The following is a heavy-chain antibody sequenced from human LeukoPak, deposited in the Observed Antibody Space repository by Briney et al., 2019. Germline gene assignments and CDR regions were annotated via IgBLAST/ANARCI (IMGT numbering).Heavy chain of an antibody. V-gene: IGHV3-7*03. Sequence: TGGSLRLSCAASGFTFSSYWMSWVRQAPGKGLEWVANTKQDGSEKYYVDSVKGRFTISRDNAKNSLYLQMNSLRAEDTAVYYCARDHTPGIAAPDAQDYWGQGTLVTVSS. CDR2: TKQDGSEK. D-gene: IGHD6-25*01. CDR3: ARDHTPGIAAPDAQDY. J-gene: IGHJ4*02. CDR1: GFTFSSYW.